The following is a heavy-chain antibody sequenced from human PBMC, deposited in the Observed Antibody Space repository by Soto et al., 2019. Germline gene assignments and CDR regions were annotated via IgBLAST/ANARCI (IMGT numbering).Heavy chain of an antibody. CDR3: ARDRAVVVVAATYYYGMDV. Sequence: QVQLVESGGGLVKPGGTLRLSCAASGCTFSDYYMSWFRQAQGKGMEWVSYISSSSSYTNYADSVKGRVTISRDNAKNSLYLQMNSLRAEDTAVYYCARDRAVVVVAATYYYGMDVWGQGTTVTVSS. CDR1: GCTFSDYY. J-gene: IGHJ6*02. V-gene: IGHV3-11*05. D-gene: IGHD2-15*01. CDR2: ISSSSSYT.